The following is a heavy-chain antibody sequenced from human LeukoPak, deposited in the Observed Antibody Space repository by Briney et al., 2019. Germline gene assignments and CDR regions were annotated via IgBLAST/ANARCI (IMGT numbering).Heavy chain of an antibody. Sequence: GASVKVSCKASGYTFTSYGISWVRQAPGQGLEWMGWISAYNGNTNYAQKFQGRVTITTDESTSTAYMELSSLRSEDTAVYYCARRHTLRITMIREYYFDYWGQGTLVTVSS. CDR1: GYTFTSYG. CDR2: ISAYNGNT. J-gene: IGHJ4*02. CDR3: ARRHTLRITMIREYYFDY. D-gene: IGHD3-22*01. V-gene: IGHV1-18*01.